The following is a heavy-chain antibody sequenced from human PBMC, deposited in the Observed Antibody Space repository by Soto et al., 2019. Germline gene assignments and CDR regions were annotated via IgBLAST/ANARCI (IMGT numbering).Heavy chain of an antibody. Sequence: GGSLRLSCAASGFVFSDFQFNWVRQVPGGGLEWLSSITGTSAFTEYAESIEGRFTISRDNPNKLLFLHMDNLRPEDTAVYYCARDNLAFQGAFDLWGQGTLVTAS. J-gene: IGHJ4*02. CDR1: GFVFSDFQ. CDR3: ARDNLAFQGAFDL. CDR2: ITGTSAFT. V-gene: IGHV3-21*01. D-gene: IGHD3-16*01.